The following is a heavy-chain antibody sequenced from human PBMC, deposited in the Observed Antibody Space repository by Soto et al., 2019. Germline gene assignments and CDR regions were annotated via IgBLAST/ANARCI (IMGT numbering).Heavy chain of an antibody. V-gene: IGHV3-21*01. CDR3: AREVLYCTNGVCYPEGYYFDY. J-gene: IGHJ4*02. Sequence: EVQLVESGGGLVKPGGSLRLSCAASGFTFSSYSMNWVRRAPGKGLEWVSSISSSSSYIYYADSVKGRFTISRDNAKNSLYLQMNSLRAEDTAVYYCAREVLYCTNGVCYPEGYYFDYWGQGTLVTVSS. CDR2: ISSSSSYI. CDR1: GFTFSSYS. D-gene: IGHD2-8*01.